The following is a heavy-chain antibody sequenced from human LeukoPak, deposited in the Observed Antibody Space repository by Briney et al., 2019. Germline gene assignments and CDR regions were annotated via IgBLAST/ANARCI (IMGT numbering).Heavy chain of an antibody. J-gene: IGHJ4*02. CDR1: GGSVINTNW. CDR2: VHLDGRT. V-gene: IGHV4-4*02. D-gene: IGHD3-3*01. CDR3: AREGGFYRPLDY. Sequence: KSSGTLSLTCGVSGGSVINTNWWTWVRQPPGKGLEWIGEVHLDGRTNYNPSLESRLTMSVDVSENQVSLKLSSVTAADTAVYYCAREGGFYRPLDYSGQGTLVTVSS.